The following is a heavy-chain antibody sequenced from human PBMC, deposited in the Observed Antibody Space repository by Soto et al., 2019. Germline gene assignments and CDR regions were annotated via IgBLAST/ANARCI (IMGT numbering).Heavy chain of an antibody. CDR1: GGSINSYY. V-gene: IGHV4-59*08. D-gene: IGHD4-17*01. Sequence: SETLSLTCTVSGGSINSYYWGWIRQPPGKGLEWIGQIYYTGSTNYNPSLKSRVTISVDRSKNQFSLRLSSVTAADTAVYYCAVAKTTLYNWFDPWGQGTLVTVSS. CDR2: IYYTGST. CDR3: AVAKTTLYNWFDP. J-gene: IGHJ5*02.